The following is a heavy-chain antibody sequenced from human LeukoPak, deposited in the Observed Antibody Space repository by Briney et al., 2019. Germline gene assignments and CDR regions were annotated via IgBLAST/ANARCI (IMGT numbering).Heavy chain of an antibody. CDR3: ASASMIMFGGGNFDH. CDR2: ITSSSTYI. J-gene: IGHJ4*02. Sequence: GGSLRLSCAASGFTFSSYSMNWVRQAPGKGLEWVSSITSSSTYIYYADSVEGRFTISRDNARKSLYLQMNSLRAEDTAVYYCASASMIMFGGGNFDHWGQGTLVTVSS. CDR1: GFTFSSYS. V-gene: IGHV3-21*01. D-gene: IGHD3-16*01.